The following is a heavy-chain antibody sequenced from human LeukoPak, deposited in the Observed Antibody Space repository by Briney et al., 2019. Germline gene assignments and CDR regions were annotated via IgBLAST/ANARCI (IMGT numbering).Heavy chain of an antibody. Sequence: SETLSLTCTVSGGSISSYYWNWIRQPPGKGLEWIGYIYYSGSTNYNPSLKSRVTISVDTYKNQFSLKLSSVTAADTAVYYCAREPGYCSGGSCYGGWFDPWGQGTLVTVSS. J-gene: IGHJ5*02. CDR3: AREPGYCSGGSCYGGWFDP. CDR2: IYYSGST. D-gene: IGHD2-15*01. CDR1: GGSISSYY. V-gene: IGHV4-59*12.